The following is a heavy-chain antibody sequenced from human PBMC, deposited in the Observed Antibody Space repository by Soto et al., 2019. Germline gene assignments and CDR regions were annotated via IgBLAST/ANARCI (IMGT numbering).Heavy chain of an antibody. CDR2: IYYSGST. D-gene: IGHD4-17*01. Sequence: LSLPCTVSGGSISSSSYYWGWIRQPPGKGLEWIGSIYYSGSTYYNPSLKSRVTISVDTSKNQFSLKLSSVTAADTAVYYCARHDYGDYGTIDYWGQGTLVTVSS. CDR3: ARHDYGDYGTIDY. V-gene: IGHV4-39*01. J-gene: IGHJ4*02. CDR1: GGSISSSSYY.